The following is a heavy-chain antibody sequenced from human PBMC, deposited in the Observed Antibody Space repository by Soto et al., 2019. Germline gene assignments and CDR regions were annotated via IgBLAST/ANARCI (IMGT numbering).Heavy chain of an antibody. J-gene: IGHJ4*02. CDR1: GGSVSSGSYY. CDR3: ARETARLYFDY. D-gene: IGHD3-16*01. Sequence: QVQLQESGPGLVKPSETLSLTCTVSGGSVSSGSYYWSWIRQPPGKGLEWIGYIYYSGSTNYNPSLKSRLTVSVDTSKNHCSLKLSSVTAADTAVYYCARETARLYFDYWGQGTLVTVSS. CDR2: IYYSGST. V-gene: IGHV4-61*03.